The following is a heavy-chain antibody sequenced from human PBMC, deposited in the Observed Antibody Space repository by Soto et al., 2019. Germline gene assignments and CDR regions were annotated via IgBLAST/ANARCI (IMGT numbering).Heavy chain of an antibody. Sequence: QAQLVQSGPEVKKPGASVSISCKSSGYKFTSYGFIWVRQAPGHGLEWVGWISPYNGRTEYAQKFRGRVTLSRETTTVTACMDLGSLRSAVAAVYYCARDRYGGNCCDAFDIWGHGTRVTVS. CDR3: ARDRYGGNCCDAFDI. V-gene: IGHV1-18*01. CDR2: ISPYNGRT. D-gene: IGHD3-10*01. CDR1: GYKFTSYG. J-gene: IGHJ3*02.